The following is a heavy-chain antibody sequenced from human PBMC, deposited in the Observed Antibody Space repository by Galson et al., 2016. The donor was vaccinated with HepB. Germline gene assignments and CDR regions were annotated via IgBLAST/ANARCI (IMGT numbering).Heavy chain of an antibody. D-gene: IGHD3-16*01. CDR1: GFTFSRYA. CDR3: ATWGFTLGVDH. V-gene: IGHV3-30-3*01. CDR2: ISDNGSNK. J-gene: IGHJ4*02. Sequence: SLRLSCAASGFTFSRYAMHWVRQAPGEGLEWVAVISDNGSNKYYADSVKGRFTISRDNSEHTLYLQMNSLRTEDTAMYYCATWGFTLGVDHWGQGTLVTVSS.